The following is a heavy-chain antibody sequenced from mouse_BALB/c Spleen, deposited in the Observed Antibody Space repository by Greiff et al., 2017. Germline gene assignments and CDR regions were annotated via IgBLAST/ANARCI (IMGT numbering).Heavy chain of an antibody. CDR1: GYSITSGYY. V-gene: IGHV3-6*02. J-gene: IGHJ2*01. CDR2: ISYDGSN. CDR3: ARGHYYGYFDY. D-gene: IGHD1-2*01. Sequence: EVKLMESGPGLVKPSQSLSLTCSVTGYSITSGYYWNWIRQVPGNKLEWMGYISYDGSNNYNPSLKNRISITRDTSKNQFFLKLNSVTTEDTATYYCARGHYYGYFDYWGQGTTLTVSS.